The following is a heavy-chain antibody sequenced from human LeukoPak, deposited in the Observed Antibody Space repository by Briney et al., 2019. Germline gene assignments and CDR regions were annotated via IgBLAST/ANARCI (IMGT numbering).Heavy chain of an antibody. CDR3: AKDLYSNYGPADY. D-gene: IGHD4-11*01. J-gene: IGHJ4*02. CDR2: IYSGGTT. CDR1: GFTVSSSY. Sequence: GGSLRLSCAASGFTVSSSYMNWVRQAPGKGLEWVSLIYSGGTTYYADSVKGRFTISRDNSKNTLYLQMNSLRAEDTAVYYCAKDLYSNYGPADYWGQGNLVTVSS. V-gene: IGHV3-53*01.